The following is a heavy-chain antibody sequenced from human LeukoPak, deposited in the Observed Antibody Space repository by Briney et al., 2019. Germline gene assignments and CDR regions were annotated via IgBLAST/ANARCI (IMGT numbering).Heavy chain of an antibody. J-gene: IGHJ4*02. CDR2: IKEDGTVK. CDR1: GFXFSSSW. V-gene: IGHV3-7*05. CDR3: ARDVAYSAFDY. Sequence: GGSLRLSCAASGFXFSSSWICWVRQAPGKGLEWVANIKEDGTVKNYLDSVEGRFTISRDNAKNSLSLQMSTLTVEDTAVYYCARDVAYSAFDYWGQGTLVTVSS. D-gene: IGHD4-11*01.